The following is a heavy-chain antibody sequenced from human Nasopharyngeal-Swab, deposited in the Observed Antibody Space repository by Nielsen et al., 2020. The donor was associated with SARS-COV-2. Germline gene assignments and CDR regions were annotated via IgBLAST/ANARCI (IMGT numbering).Heavy chain of an antibody. D-gene: IGHD2-8*01. CDR3: VTSLISMHY. J-gene: IGHJ4*02. CDR1: GFTFDDYA. CDR2: ISWNSGSI. Sequence: SLKISCAASGFTFDDYAMHWVRQAPGKGLEWVSGISWNSGSIGYADSVKGRFTISRDNAKNSLFLQMNSLRDTDTAIYYCVTSLISMHYWGQGILVAVSS. V-gene: IGHV3-9*01.